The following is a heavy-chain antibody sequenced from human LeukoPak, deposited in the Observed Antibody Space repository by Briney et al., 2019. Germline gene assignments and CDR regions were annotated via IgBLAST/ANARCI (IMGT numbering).Heavy chain of an antibody. CDR1: GYTFTSYY. CDR2: INPSGGST. Sequence: AGESLKISCKASGYTFTSYYMHWVRQAPGQGLEWMGIINPSGGSTSYAQKFQGRVTMTRDTSTSTVYMELSSLRSEDTAVYYCARDPGYRWELLGVDYWGQGTLVTVSS. V-gene: IGHV1-46*01. J-gene: IGHJ4*02. CDR3: ARDPGYRWELLGVDY. D-gene: IGHD1-26*01.